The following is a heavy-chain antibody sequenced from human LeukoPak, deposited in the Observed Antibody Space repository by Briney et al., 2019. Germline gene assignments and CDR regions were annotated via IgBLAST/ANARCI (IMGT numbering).Heavy chain of an antibody. Sequence: ASVKVSCKASGYTFTSYGISWVRQAPGQGIEWMGWISAYNGNTNYAQKLQGRVTMTTDTSTSTAYMELRSLRSDDTAVYYCAREGDDYYDSSGYYLNWGQGTLVTVSS. CDR1: GYTFTSYG. CDR3: AREGDDYYDSSGYYLN. D-gene: IGHD3-22*01. V-gene: IGHV1-18*01. CDR2: ISAYNGNT. J-gene: IGHJ4*02.